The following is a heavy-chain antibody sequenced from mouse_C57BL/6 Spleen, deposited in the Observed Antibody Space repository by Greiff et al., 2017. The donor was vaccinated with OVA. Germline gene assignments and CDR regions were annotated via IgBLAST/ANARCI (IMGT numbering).Heavy chain of an antibody. J-gene: IGHJ4*01. Sequence: EVKLVESGGGLVKPGGSLKLSCAASGFTFSDYGMHWVRQAPEKGLEWVAYISSGSSTIYYADTVKGRFTISRDNAKNTLFLQMTSLRSEDTAMYYCARDGNYPLYAMDYWGQGTSVTVSS. V-gene: IGHV5-17*01. CDR1: GFTFSDYG. CDR3: ARDGNYPLYAMDY. CDR2: ISSGSSTI. D-gene: IGHD2-1*01.